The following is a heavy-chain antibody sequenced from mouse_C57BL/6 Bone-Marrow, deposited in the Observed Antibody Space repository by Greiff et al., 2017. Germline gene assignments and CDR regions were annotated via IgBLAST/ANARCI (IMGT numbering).Heavy chain of an antibody. J-gene: IGHJ2*01. CDR1: GYTFTSYC. CDR2: IHPNSGST. V-gene: IGHV1-64*01. Sequence: QVQLQQPGAELVKPGASVKLSCKASGYTFTSYCMHWVKQRPGQGLEWIGMIHPNSGSTNYNEKFKSKATLTVDKSSSTAYMQLSSLTSEDSAVYYCAREGDGYYFDYWGQGTTRTVAS. D-gene: IGHD2-3*01. CDR3: AREGDGYYFDY.